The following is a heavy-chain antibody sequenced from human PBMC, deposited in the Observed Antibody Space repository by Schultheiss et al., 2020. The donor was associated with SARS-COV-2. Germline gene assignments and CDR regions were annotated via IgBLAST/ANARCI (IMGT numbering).Heavy chain of an antibody. CDR3: TRTYYDFWSGYFPGLNETPYYYGMDV. CDR2: IRSKAYGGTT. CDR1: GFTFGDYA. V-gene: IGHV3-49*04. Sequence: GGSLRLSCTASGFTFGDYAMSWVRQAPGKGLEWVGFIRSKAYGGTTEYAASVKGRFTISRDDSKSIAYLQMNSLKTEDTAVYYCTRTYYDFWSGYFPGLNETPYYYGMDVWGQGTTVTVSS. D-gene: IGHD3-3*01. J-gene: IGHJ6*02.